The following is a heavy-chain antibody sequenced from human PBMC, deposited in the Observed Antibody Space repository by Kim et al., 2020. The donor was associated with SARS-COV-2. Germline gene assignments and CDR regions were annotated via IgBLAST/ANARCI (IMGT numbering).Heavy chain of an antibody. V-gene: IGHV4-34*01. Sequence: SETLSLTCAVYGGSFSGYYWSWIRQPPGKGLEWIGEINHSGSTNYNPSLKSRVTISVDTSKNQFSLKLSSVTAADTAVYYCARGAYSSSWYVPGGWFDPWGQGTLVTVSS. D-gene: IGHD6-13*01. CDR1: GGSFSGYY. CDR3: ARGAYSSSWYVPGGWFDP. J-gene: IGHJ5*02. CDR2: INHSGST.